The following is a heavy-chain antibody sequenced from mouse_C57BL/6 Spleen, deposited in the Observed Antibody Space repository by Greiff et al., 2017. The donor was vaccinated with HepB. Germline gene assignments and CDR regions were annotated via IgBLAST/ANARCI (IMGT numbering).Heavy chain of an antibody. Sequence: EVQVVESGPELVKPGDSVKISCKASGYSFTGYFMNWVMQSHGKSLEWIGRINPYNGDTFYNQKFKGKATLTVDKSSSTAHMELRSLTSEDSAVYYCARRGNDAYFDYWGQGTTLTVSS. CDR2: INPYNGDT. J-gene: IGHJ2*01. V-gene: IGHV1-20*01. CDR3: ARRGNDAYFDY. CDR1: GYSFTGYF.